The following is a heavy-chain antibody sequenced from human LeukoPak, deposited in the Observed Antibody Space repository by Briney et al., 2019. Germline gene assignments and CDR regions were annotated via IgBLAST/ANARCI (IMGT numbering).Heavy chain of an antibody. CDR2: ISAYNGNT. D-gene: IGHD2-2*01. CDR1: GYTFTSYG. J-gene: IGHJ4*02. CDR3: ARVGTIVVVPAAKSLDY. Sequence: GASVKVSCKASGYTFTSYGISWVRQASGQGLEWMGWISAYNGNTNYAQKLQGRVTMTTDTSTSTAYMELRSLRPDDTAVYYCARVGTIVVVPAAKSLDYWGQGTLVTVSS. V-gene: IGHV1-18*01.